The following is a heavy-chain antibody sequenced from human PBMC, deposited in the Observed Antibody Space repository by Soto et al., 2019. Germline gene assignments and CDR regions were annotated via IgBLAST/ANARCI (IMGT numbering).Heavy chain of an antibody. CDR2: IYYSGST. Sequence: PSETLSLTCTVSGGSISSYYWSWIRQPPGKGLEWIGYIYYSGSTNYNPSLKSRVTVSVDTSKNQFSLKLSSVTAADTAVYYCARQKGLRDAFDIWGQGTMVTVS. J-gene: IGHJ3*02. CDR1: GGSISSYY. V-gene: IGHV4-59*08. CDR3: ARQKGLRDAFDI. D-gene: IGHD4-17*01.